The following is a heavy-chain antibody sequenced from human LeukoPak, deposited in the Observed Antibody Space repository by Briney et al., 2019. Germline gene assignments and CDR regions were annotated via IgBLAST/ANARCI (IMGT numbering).Heavy chain of an antibody. CDR2: IWYDGSNK. CDR3: ATTPHCSGGSCRSYYFDY. V-gene: IGHV3-33*01. D-gene: IGHD2-15*01. Sequence: GGSLRLSCAASGFTFSSYGMHWVRQAPGKGLEWVAVIWYDGSNKYYADSVKGRFTISRDNSKNTMYLQMNSLRAEDTAVYYCATTPHCSGGSCRSYYFDYWGQGTLVTVSS. CDR1: GFTFSSYG. J-gene: IGHJ4*02.